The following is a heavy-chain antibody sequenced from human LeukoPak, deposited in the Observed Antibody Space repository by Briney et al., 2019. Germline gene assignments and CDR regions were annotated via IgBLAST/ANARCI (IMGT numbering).Heavy chain of an antibody. Sequence: GGSLRLSCAASDSTFSKSWMSWVRQAPGKGLEWVATINHDGSEKFYVHSVEGRFTISRDYAENSLSLHMNSLRAEDTAVYYCAKDVPPERQQLVKPFDYWGQGTLVTVSS. J-gene: IGHJ4*02. CDR2: INHDGSEK. D-gene: IGHD6-13*01. CDR1: DSTFSKSW. V-gene: IGHV3-7*03. CDR3: AKDVPPERQQLVKPFDY.